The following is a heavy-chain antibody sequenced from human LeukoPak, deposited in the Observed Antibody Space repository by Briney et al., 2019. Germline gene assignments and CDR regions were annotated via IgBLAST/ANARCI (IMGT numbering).Heavy chain of an antibody. V-gene: IGHV4-38-2*02. CDR2: ISRSGST. J-gene: IGHJ3*02. D-gene: IGHD2-15*01. CDR1: GYSISSINY. Sequence: SETLSLTCTVSGYSISSINYWGWIRQPPGKGLEWIGSISRSGSTYYNPSLKSRVTMSVDTSKNQFSLKLSSVTAADTAVYYCATPGYCSGGSCPNAFDIWGRGTMVTVSS. CDR3: ATPGYCSGGSCPNAFDI.